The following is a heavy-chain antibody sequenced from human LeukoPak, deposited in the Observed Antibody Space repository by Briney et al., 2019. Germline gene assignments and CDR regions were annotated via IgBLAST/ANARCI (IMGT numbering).Heavy chain of an antibody. D-gene: IGHD4-17*01. J-gene: IGHJ4*02. CDR3: AKDGVLLGDYADYFDY. CDR1: GFTFSSYG. CDR2: IRYDGSNK. Sequence: GGSLRLSCAASGFTFSSYGMHWVPQAPGKGLEWVAFIRYDGSNKYYADSVRGRFTIPRDNSKNTLYLQMNSLRAEDTAVYYCAKDGVLLGDYADYFDYWGQGTLVTVSS. V-gene: IGHV3-30*02.